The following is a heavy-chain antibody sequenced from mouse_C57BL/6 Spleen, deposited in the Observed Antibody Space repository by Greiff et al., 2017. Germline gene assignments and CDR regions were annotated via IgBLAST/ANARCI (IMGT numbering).Heavy chain of an antibody. V-gene: IGHV1-55*01. D-gene: IGHD1-1*01. CDR1: GYTFTSYW. Sequence: VQLQQPGAELVKPGASVKMSCKASGYTFTSYWITWVKQRPGQGLEWIGDLYPGSGSTNYNEKFKSKATLTVDTSSSTAYMQLSSLTSEDSAVYYCARFYYGSSHYFDYWGQGTTLTVSS. J-gene: IGHJ2*01. CDR2: LYPGSGST. CDR3: ARFYYGSSHYFDY.